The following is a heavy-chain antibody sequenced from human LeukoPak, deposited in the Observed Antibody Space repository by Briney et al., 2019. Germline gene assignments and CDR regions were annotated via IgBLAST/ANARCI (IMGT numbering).Heavy chain of an antibody. CDR1: GGSFSGYY. J-gene: IGHJ6*03. D-gene: IGHD2-2*01. V-gene: IGHV4-34*01. Sequence: PSETLSLTCAVYGGSFSGYYWSWIRQPPGKGLEWIGEINHSGSTNYNPSLKSRVTISVDTSKNQFSLKLSSVTAADTAVYYCASSPRSSTRQLLRYYYYYMDVWGKGTTVTVSS. CDR3: ASSPRSSTRQLLRYYYYYMDV. CDR2: INHSGST.